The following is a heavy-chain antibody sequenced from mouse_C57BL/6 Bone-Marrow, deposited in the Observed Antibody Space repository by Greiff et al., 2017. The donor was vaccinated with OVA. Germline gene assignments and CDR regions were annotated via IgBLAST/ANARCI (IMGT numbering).Heavy chain of an antibody. Sequence: VHVKQSGAELVKPGASVKLSCTASGFNITDYYMHWVKQRTEQGLEWIGRIDPEDGETKYAPKFQGKATITADTSSNTAYLQLSSLTSEDTAVYYCARGYYGSSLWYFDVWGTGTTVTVSS. CDR1: GFNITDYY. J-gene: IGHJ1*03. CDR3: ARGYYGSSLWYFDV. V-gene: IGHV14-2*01. D-gene: IGHD1-1*01. CDR2: IDPEDGET.